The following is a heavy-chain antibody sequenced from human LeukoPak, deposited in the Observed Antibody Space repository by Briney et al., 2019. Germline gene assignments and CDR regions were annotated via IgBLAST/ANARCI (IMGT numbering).Heavy chain of an antibody. D-gene: IGHD1-26*01. CDR1: GFTFSSYE. Sequence: GGSLRLSCAASGFTFSSYEMNWVRQAPGKGLEWVSYISSSGSTIYYADSVKGRFTISRDNAKNSLYLQMNSLRAEDTAVYYCARGSSGRYFQFIDYWGQGTQVTVSS. CDR3: ARGSSGRYFQFIDY. CDR2: ISSSGSTI. V-gene: IGHV3-48*03. J-gene: IGHJ4*02.